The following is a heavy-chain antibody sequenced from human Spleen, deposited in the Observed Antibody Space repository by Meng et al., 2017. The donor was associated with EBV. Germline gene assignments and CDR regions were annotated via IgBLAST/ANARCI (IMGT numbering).Heavy chain of an antibody. Sequence: QVQLVESGDEVKRAGSSVKVSCRASGDTFSSYSINWVRQAPGQGLEWMGGLLPILGAPNYAETFQDRVTITADESTSTAYMELSSLTSEDTAVYYCARESGRGYTPDYWGQGTLVTVSS. CDR2: LLPILGAP. J-gene: IGHJ4*02. CDR3: ARESGRGYTPDY. D-gene: IGHD3-10*01. V-gene: IGHV1-69*01. CDR1: GDTFSSYS.